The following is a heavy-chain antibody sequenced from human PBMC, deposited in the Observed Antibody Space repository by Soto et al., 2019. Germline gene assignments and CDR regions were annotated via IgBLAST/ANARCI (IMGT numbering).Heavy chain of an antibody. J-gene: IGHJ4*02. D-gene: IGHD1-26*01. V-gene: IGHV1-8*01. Sequence: QVQLVQSGAEVREPGASVKVSCKASGYSFTSLDINWVRQTAGQGLEWMGWMQPSTGRTGYAQKFQGRVTMTRDPSINTAYMELTTLTSYDTAFYYCARGVSAGGDYWGQGTLVTVSS. CDR1: GYSFTSLD. CDR3: ARGVSAGGDY. CDR2: MQPSTGRT.